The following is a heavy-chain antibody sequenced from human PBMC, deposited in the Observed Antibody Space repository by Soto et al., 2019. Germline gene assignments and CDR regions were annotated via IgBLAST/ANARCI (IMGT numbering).Heavy chain of an antibody. V-gene: IGHV3-21*01. CDR3: ARDLGYSYGDYYYYGMDV. D-gene: IGHD5-18*01. CDR2: ISSSSSYI. CDR1: GFTFSSYS. Sequence: VQLVESGGGLVKPGGSLRLSCAASGFTFSSYSMNWVRQAPGKGLEWVSSISSSSSYIYYADSVKGRFTISRDNAKNSLYLQMNSLRAEDTAVYYCARDLGYSYGDYYYYGMDVWGQGTTVTVSS. J-gene: IGHJ6*02.